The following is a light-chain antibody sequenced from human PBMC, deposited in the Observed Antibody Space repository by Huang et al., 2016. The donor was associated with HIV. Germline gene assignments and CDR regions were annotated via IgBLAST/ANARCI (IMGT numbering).Light chain of an antibody. CDR2: HES. CDR1: QFISNW. J-gene: IGKJ4*01. CDR3: QQANTFPLT. V-gene: IGKV1-12*01. Sequence: DIQMPQSPSSVSASVGDRVTITCRERQFISNWLGWYQQKPGKAPKLLIFHESSWQSGVPSRFSGSGSGTDFTLTISSLQPDDFATYFCQQANTFPLTFGGGTKVEIK.